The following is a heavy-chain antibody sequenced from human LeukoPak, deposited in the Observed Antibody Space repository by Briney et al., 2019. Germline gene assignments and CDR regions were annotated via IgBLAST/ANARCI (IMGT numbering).Heavy chain of an antibody. CDR1: GFTFSEYY. Sequence: NSGGSLRLSCAASGFTFSEYYINWIRQAPGKGLEWVSHISSSGRLMQYADSVRGRFTITRDNAQNFMSLQMNNLKPEDTAVYYCARDTNNGLDVWGRGTTVTVS. J-gene: IGHJ6*02. CDR2: ISSSGRLM. D-gene: IGHD1-20*01. CDR3: ARDTNNGLDV. V-gene: IGHV3-11*01.